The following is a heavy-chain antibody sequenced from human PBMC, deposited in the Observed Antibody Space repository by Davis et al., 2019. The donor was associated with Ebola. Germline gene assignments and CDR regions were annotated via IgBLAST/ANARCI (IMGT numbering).Heavy chain of an antibody. Sequence: MPSETLSLTCTVSGGSISSSSYYWGWIRQPPGKGLEWIAEIDHSGTTNYNSSLKSRITIAVDTSKKQFSLRLISVTAADTAMYYCAFVGVNTKGDARDIWGQGTMVTVSS. CDR1: GGSISSSSYY. D-gene: IGHD1-26*01. V-gene: IGHV4-39*01. CDR2: IDHSGTT. J-gene: IGHJ3*02. CDR3: AFVGVNTKGDARDI.